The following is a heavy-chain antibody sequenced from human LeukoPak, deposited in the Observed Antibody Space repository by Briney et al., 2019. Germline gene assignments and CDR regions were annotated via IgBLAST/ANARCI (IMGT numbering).Heavy chain of an antibody. D-gene: IGHD6-19*01. J-gene: IGHJ4*02. CDR1: GFTASSNY. Sequence: GGSLRLSCAASGFTASSNYMSWVRHTPGKGLEWVSVIYSGGSTYYADPVKGRFTISRDNSKNTLYLQMNSLRGEDTAVYYCASRAPYSSGWYYFDYWGQGTLVTVSS. CDR3: ASRAPYSSGWYYFDY. CDR2: IYSGGST. V-gene: IGHV3-66*02.